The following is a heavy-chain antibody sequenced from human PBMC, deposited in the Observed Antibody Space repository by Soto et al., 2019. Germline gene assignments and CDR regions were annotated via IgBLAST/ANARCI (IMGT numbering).Heavy chain of an antibody. J-gene: IGHJ6*02. Sequence: DVQLEESGGGLVKPGGSLRLSCVASEFTFSVYSMNWVRQAPGKGLEWVSSISSGSSYIYYADSVKGRFTISRDNDRSSLFLHMNSLRVDDTAVYYCKRDRVKIRGGYYHYYGMDVWGQGTTVTVSS. CDR2: ISSGSSYI. V-gene: IGHV3-21*02. CDR3: KRDRVKIRGGYYHYYGMDV. CDR1: EFTFSVYS. D-gene: IGHD3-10*01.